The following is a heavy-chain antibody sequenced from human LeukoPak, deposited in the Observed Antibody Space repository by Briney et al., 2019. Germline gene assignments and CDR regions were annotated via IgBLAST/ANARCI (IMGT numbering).Heavy chain of an antibody. Sequence: ASVKVSCKASGYTFTSYGISWVRQAPGQGLEWMGWVSAYNGNTNYAQKLQGRVTMTTDTSTSAAYMELRSLRSDDTAVYYCATAMALKPFDYWGQGTLVTVSS. D-gene: IGHD4/OR15-4a*01. CDR3: ATAMALKPFDY. J-gene: IGHJ4*02. CDR2: VSAYNGNT. V-gene: IGHV1-18*04. CDR1: GYTFTSYG.